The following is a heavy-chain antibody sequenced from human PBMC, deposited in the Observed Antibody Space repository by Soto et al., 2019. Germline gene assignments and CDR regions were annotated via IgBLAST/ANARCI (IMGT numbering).Heavy chain of an antibody. CDR3: PRDIAVAGHGAFDI. CDR1: GFTFSSYS. Sequence: GGSLRLSCAASGFTFSSYSMNWVRQAPGKGLEWVSYISSSSSTIYYADSVKGRFTISRDNAKNSLYLQMNSLRAEDTAVYYCPRDIAVAGHGAFDIWGQGTMVTVSS. CDR2: ISSSSSTI. D-gene: IGHD6-19*01. J-gene: IGHJ3*02. V-gene: IGHV3-48*01.